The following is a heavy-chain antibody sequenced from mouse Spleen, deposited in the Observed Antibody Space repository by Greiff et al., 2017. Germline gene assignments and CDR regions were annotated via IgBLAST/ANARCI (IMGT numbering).Heavy chain of an antibody. Sequence: EVQLQQSGAEFVRPGASVKLSCTASGFNFKDDYMHWVHQRPEQGLEWIGWIDPENGDTEYASKFQGKATIAADTSSNTAYLQLSSLTSEDTAVYYCTSFGYWGQGTTRTVSS. V-gene: IGHV14-4*01. CDR1: GFNFKDDY. CDR3: TSFGY. CDR2: IDPENGDT. J-gene: IGHJ2*01.